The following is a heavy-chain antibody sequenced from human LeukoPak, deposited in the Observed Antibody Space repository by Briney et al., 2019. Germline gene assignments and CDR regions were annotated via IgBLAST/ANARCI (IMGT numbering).Heavy chain of an antibody. V-gene: IGHV3-30*18. CDR3: AKFIAAAGTVGFDY. CDR2: ISYDGSNK. J-gene: IGHJ4*02. D-gene: IGHD6-13*01. Sequence: GRSLRLSCAASGFTFSSYGMHWVRQAPGKGLEWVAVISYDGSNKYYADSVKGRFTISRDNSKNTLYLQMNSLRAEDTAVYYCAKFIAAAGTVGFDYWGQGTLVTVSS. CDR1: GFTFSSYG.